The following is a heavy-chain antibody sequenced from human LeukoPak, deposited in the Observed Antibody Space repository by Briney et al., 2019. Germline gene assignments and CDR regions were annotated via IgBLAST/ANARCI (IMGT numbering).Heavy chain of an antibody. D-gene: IGHD1-1*01. CDR3: ARALENLAFDI. V-gene: IGHV3-66*01. CDR1: GSTVSSNH. Sequence: PGGSLRLSCTASGSTVSSNHMTWVRQASGKGLQWVSVIYSDGTTYYADSVKGRFTISRDSSTSTLWLQMNSLRAEDTAVYYCARALENLAFDIWGQGTMVTVSS. CDR2: IYSDGTT. J-gene: IGHJ3*02.